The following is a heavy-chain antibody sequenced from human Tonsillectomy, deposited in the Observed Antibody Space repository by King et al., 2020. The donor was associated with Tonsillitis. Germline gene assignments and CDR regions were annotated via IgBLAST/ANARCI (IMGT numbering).Heavy chain of an antibody. V-gene: IGHV4-4*02. D-gene: IGHD5-12*01. J-gene: IGHJ6*03. Sequence: QLQESGPGLVKPSGTLSLTCAVSGGSISSNNWWSWVRQPPGKGLEWIGEIYHSWTPNSNPSLKSRVTISVDNSKNQFSLKLSSVTAADTAVYYCARGQGSGAYDYYYYYMDVWGQGTTVTVSS. CDR3: ARGQGSGAYDYYYYYMDV. CDR2: IYHSWTP. CDR1: GGSISSNNW.